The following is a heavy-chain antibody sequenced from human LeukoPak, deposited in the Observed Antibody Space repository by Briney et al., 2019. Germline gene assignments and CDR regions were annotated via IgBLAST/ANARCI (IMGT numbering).Heavy chain of an antibody. D-gene: IGHD2-15*01. CDR1: GYTFTGFY. V-gene: IGHV1-2*02. CDR2: INPKSDAT. J-gene: IGHJ4*02. Sequence: ASVKVFCKASGYTFTGFYLHWVRQAPGQGLEWVGWINPKSDATNYAQTFQGRVTMTRDTSISTAYMELSSLRSDDTAVYYCAIATTPADFEYWGQGTLVTVSS. CDR3: AIATTPADFEY.